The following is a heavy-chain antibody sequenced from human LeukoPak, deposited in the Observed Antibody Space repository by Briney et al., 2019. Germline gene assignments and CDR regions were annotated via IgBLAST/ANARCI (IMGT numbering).Heavy chain of an antibody. V-gene: IGHV1-69*13. J-gene: IGHJ6*03. CDR1: GYTFTGYY. Sequence: ASVKVSCKASGYTFTGYYMHWVRQAPGQGLEWMGGIIPIFGTANYAQKFQGRVTITADESTSTAYMELSSLRSEDTAVYYCARTTVEGYYYMDVWGKGTTVTVSS. CDR3: ARTTVEGYYYMDV. CDR2: IIPIFGTA. D-gene: IGHD4-17*01.